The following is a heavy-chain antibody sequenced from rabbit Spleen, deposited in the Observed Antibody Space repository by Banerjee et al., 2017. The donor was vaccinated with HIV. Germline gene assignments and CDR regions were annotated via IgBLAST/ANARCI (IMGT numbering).Heavy chain of an antibody. CDR2: IDAGSSGFT. J-gene: IGHJ6*01. Sequence: QSLEESGGDLVKPGASLTLTCTASGFSFSSSYYMCWVRQAPGKGLEWVVCIDAGSSGFTYFASWAKGRFTISKTSSTTVTLQMTSLTAADTATYFCARDTSVRLYMLDLWGPGTLVTVS. CDR3: ARDTSVRLYMLDL. V-gene: IGHV1S40*01. D-gene: IGHD1-1*01. CDR1: GFSFSSSYY.